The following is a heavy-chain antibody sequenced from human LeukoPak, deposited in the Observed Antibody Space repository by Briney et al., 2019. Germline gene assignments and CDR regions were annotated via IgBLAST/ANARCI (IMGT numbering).Heavy chain of an antibody. V-gene: IGHV4-59*01. Sequence: SGTLSLTCTVSGGSISSYYWSWIRQPPGKGLEWIGYIYYSGSTNYNPSLKSRVTISVDTSKNQFSLKLSSVTAADTAVYYCAREDNSSGNDYWGQGTLVTVSS. CDR1: GGSISSYY. D-gene: IGHD6-25*01. CDR3: AREDNSSGNDY. CDR2: IYYSGST. J-gene: IGHJ4*02.